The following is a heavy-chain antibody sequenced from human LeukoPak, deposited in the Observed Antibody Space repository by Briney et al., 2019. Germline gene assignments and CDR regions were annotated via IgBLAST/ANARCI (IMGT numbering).Heavy chain of an antibody. CDR3: VIGVGWQPDY. CDR1: GDSVTGYF. J-gene: IGHJ4*02. V-gene: IGHV4-59*02. D-gene: IGHD2-15*01. Sequence: SETLSLTCTVFGDSVTGYFLDWVRQPPGKGLEWIGHIYKIGTTNYNPSLKSRLTISADTSKNQFSLQLMSVTAADTAVYYCVIGVGWQPDYWGQGALVTVSS. CDR2: IYKIGTT.